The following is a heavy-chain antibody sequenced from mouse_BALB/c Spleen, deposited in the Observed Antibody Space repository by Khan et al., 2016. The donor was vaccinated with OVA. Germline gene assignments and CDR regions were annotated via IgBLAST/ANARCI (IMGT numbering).Heavy chain of an antibody. V-gene: IGHV1-7*01. Sequence: QVQLKQSGAELAKPGASVKMSCKASGYTFINYWILWVKQRPGQGLEWIGYINPSTGYTEYNQNFKDKATLTADKSSSTAYMQLSSLTSEDSAVYDCARRGLRWDFDDWGQGTTLTVSS. CDR1: GYTFINYW. CDR2: INPSTGYT. CDR3: ARRGLRWDFDD. J-gene: IGHJ2*01. D-gene: IGHD1-1*01.